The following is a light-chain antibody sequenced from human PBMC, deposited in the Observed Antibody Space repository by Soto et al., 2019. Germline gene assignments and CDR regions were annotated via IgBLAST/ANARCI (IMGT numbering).Light chain of an antibody. V-gene: IGKV1-6*01. CDR2: AAS. J-gene: IGKJ4*01. CDR3: QQTSSTPT. Sequence: AIQLTQSPSSLYASVGDRVTITCRASQAIRTALGWYQQKPGKVPKLLIYAASILQSGVPSRFSGSGSGTDFTLTISSLQPEDFATYSCQQTSSTPTFLGGSKVDIK. CDR1: QAIRTA.